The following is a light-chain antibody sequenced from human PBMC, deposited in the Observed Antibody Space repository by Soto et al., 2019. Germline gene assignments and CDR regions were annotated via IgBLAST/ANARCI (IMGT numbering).Light chain of an antibody. CDR3: QPYNNWPLT. Sequence: EIVMTQSPATLSVSPGERATLSCRASHRVSSYLAWYQQKPGQAPRLLIYATSTRATGIPARFSGSGSGTEFTLTISSLQSEDFAVYYCQPYNNWPLTFGGGTKVDIK. V-gene: IGKV3-15*01. CDR2: ATS. CDR1: HRVSSY. J-gene: IGKJ4*01.